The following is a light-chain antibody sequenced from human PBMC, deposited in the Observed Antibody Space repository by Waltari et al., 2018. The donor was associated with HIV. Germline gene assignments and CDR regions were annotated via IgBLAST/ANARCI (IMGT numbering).Light chain of an antibody. CDR2: GAS. Sequence: DILMTQSPPSLSASVGGKVTITCRASQDIGNHLSWYRQKSGRAPEILIYGASFLESGVPSKFSGRGSGTTLSFTINSLQPEDSATYYCQQFTSLPITFGPGTTVDIK. CDR1: QDIGNH. CDR3: QQFTSLPIT. J-gene: IGKJ3*01. V-gene: IGKV1-33*01.